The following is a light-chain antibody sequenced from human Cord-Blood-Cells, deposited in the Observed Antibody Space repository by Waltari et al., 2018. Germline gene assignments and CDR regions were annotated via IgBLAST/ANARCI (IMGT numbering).Light chain of an antibody. J-gene: IGKJ2*01. CDR2: DAS. CDR1: QSVSSY. Sequence: EIVLTQSPATLSLSPGERATLSCRASQSVSSYLAWYQQKPGQAPRLLIYDASNRATGIPARFSGSGSGTDFTLTISSLDPEDFAAYYCQQRSNWPLFGQGTKLEIK. CDR3: QQRSNWPL. V-gene: IGKV3-11*01.